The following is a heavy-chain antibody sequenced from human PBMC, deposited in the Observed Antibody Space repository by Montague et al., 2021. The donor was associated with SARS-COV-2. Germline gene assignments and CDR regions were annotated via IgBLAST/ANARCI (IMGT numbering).Heavy chain of an antibody. CDR2: INSRSTYP. D-gene: IGHD6-6*01. CDR1: GFNVSDYY. J-gene: IGHJ5*02. V-gene: IGHV3-11*06. CDR3: AREAHLATRPGWSDWFAP. Sequence: SLRLSCAASGFNVSDYYLTWVRQAPGKGLEWISYINSRSTYPNHSYSXXVLFTISRDNAKNSLYLQMDSLRAEDTGVSYCAREAHLATRPGWSDWFAPWGQGTLVTVSS.